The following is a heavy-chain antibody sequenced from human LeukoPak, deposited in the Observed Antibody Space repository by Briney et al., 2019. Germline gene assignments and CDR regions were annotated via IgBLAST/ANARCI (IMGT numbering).Heavy chain of an antibody. Sequence: SETLSLTCTVSGGSISSYYWSLIRQPAGKGLEWIGRIYTSGSTNYNPSLKSRVTMSVDTSKNQFSLKLSSVTAADTAVYYCARDLPDSGTIDYWGQGTLVTVSS. V-gene: IGHV4-4*07. CDR3: ARDLPDSGTIDY. CDR2: IYTSGST. J-gene: IGHJ4*02. D-gene: IGHD5-12*01. CDR1: GGSISSYY.